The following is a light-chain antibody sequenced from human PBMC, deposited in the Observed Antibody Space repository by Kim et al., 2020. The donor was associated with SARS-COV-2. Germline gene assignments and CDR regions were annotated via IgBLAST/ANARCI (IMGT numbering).Light chain of an antibody. CDR3: QQYTSY. J-gene: IGKJ2*01. CDR1: QSISSW. Sequence: DIQMTQSPSTLSASVGDRVTITCRASQSISSWLAWYQQKPGKAPKLLIYDASSLESGVPSRFSGSGSGTEFTLTISSLQPDDFATYHCQQYTSYFGQGTKLEIK. V-gene: IGKV1-5*01. CDR2: DAS.